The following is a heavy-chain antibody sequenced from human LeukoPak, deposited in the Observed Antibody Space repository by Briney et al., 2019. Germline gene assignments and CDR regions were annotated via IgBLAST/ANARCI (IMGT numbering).Heavy chain of an antibody. J-gene: IGHJ4*02. CDR2: INPNSGGT. V-gene: IGHV1-2*02. D-gene: IGHD1-26*01. CDR1: GYTFTGYY. Sequence: VASVTVSCKASGYTFTGYYMYWVRQAPGQGLEWMGWINPNSGGTNYAQKFQGRVTMTRDTSISTAYMELSRLRSDDTAVHYCARLSIRGDIVGANDYWGQGTLVTVSS. CDR3: ARLSIRGDIVGANDY.